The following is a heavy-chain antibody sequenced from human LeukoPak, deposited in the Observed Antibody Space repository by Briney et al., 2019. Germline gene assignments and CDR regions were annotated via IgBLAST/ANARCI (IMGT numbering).Heavy chain of an antibody. CDR2: ISHSGST. J-gene: IGHJ4*02. V-gene: IGHV4-4*02. CDR1: GGSISSSNW. CDR3: ARGGDVVVTAAPLDY. D-gene: IGHD2-21*02. Sequence: SETLSLTCAVSGGSISSSNWWTRVRQPPGKGLEWIGEISHSGSTNYNPSLKSRVTISVDTSKNQFSLKLSSVTAADTAVYYCARGGDVVVTAAPLDYWGQGTLVTVSS.